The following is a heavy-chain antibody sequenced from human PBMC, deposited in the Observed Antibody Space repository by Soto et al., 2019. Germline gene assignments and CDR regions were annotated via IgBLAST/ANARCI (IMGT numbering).Heavy chain of an antibody. CDR3: AKGLSYSVIDY. V-gene: IGHV3-30*18. D-gene: IGHD3-16*02. Sequence: QVQLVESGGGVVQPGRSLRLSCAASGFTFSTYGMHWVRQAPGKGLEWVAVISYDGSNKYYADSVKGRFTISRDNSKNTLYLQMTSLRAEDTVVYYCAKGLSYSVIDYWGQGTLVIVSS. CDR2: ISYDGSNK. J-gene: IGHJ4*02. CDR1: GFTFSTYG.